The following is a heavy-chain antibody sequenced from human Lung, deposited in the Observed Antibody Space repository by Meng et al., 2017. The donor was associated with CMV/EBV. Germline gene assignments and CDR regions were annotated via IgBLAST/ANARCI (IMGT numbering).Heavy chain of an antibody. J-gene: IGHJ4*02. CDR1: GDSMNNYY. D-gene: IGHD6-19*01. CDR2: ISTSGSI. CDR3: AGAVADTANFDY. V-gene: IGHV4-4*07. Sequence: LLEEWGLILEKSAETLSLPCTAAGDSMNNYYGCWIPCSGGKGLECSGRISTSGSIHYNPSLTSRVTLSDDTSKNLISLQLSSVTAADTAVYYCAGAVADTANFDYWGQGTLVTVSS.